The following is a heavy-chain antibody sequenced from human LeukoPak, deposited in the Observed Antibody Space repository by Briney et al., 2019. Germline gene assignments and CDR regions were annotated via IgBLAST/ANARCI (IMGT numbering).Heavy chain of an antibody. CDR2: IYYSGST. J-gene: IGHJ4*02. Sequence: SETLSPTCTVSGGSISYYYWSWIRQPPGKGLEWIGYIYYSGSTNYNPSLKSRVTISVDTSKNQFSLKLSSVTAADTAVYYCARRDGRELPDDYWGQGTLVTVSS. D-gene: IGHD1-26*01. V-gene: IGHV4-59*08. CDR1: GGSISYYY. CDR3: ARRDGRELPDDY.